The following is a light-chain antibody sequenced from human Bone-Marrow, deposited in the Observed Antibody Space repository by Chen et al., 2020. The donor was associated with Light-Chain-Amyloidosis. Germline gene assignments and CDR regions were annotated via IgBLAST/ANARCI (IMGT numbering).Light chain of an antibody. CDR1: NIGSTS. Sequence: SYVLTQPSSASVAQGQTATIACGGNNIGSTSVHWYQQTPGQAPLLVVDDDSDRPSGIPERLSGSYSGTTATLTISRVEAGDEADYYCQVCDWSSNRPVFCGGTKLTVL. V-gene: IGLV3-21*02. CDR2: DDS. CDR3: QVCDWSSNRPV. J-gene: IGLJ3*02.